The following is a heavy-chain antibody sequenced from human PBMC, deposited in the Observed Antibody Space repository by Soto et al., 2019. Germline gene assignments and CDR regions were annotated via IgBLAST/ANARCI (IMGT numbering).Heavy chain of an antibody. CDR1: GFTFSSYA. D-gene: IGHD6-13*01. CDR3: ARERNRGIAAARYYFDY. CDR2: ISYDGSNK. Sequence: GGSLRLSCAASGFTFSSYAMHWVRQAPGKGLEWVAVISYDGSNKYYADSVKGRFTISRDNSKNTLYLQMNSLRAEDTAVYYCARERNRGIAAARYYFDYWGQGTLVTVSS. V-gene: IGHV3-30-3*01. J-gene: IGHJ4*02.